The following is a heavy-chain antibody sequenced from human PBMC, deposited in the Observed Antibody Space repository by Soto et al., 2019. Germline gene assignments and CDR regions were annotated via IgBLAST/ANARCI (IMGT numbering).Heavy chain of an antibody. CDR3: ARVVPAAIKWFDP. J-gene: IGHJ5*02. V-gene: IGHV4-34*01. D-gene: IGHD2-2*02. Sequence: SETLSLTCAVYGGSFGGYYWSWIRQPPGKGLEWIGEINHSGSTNYNPSLKSRVTISVDTSKNQFSLKLSSVTAADTAVYYCARVVPAAIKWFDPWGQGTLVTVSS. CDR2: INHSGST. CDR1: GGSFGGYY.